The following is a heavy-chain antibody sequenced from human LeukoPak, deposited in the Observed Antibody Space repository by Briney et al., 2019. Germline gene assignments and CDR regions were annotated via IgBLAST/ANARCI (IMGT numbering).Heavy chain of an antibody. V-gene: IGHV4-31*03. CDR3: ASAYCTTTYCYIDY. D-gene: IGHD2-2*02. Sequence: SQTLSLTCTVSGGSISSGGYYWNWIRQHPGKGLGWIGYICYSGSTCYNPSLQSRVTISVDTSKNQFSLKLRSVTAADTAVYYCASAYCTTTYCYIDYWGQGTLVTVSS. J-gene: IGHJ4*02. CDR1: GGSISSGGYY. CDR2: ICYSGST.